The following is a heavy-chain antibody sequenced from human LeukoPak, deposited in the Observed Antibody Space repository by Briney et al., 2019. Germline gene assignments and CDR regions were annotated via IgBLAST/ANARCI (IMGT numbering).Heavy chain of an antibody. J-gene: IGHJ4*02. D-gene: IGHD6-19*01. V-gene: IGHV1-18*01. CDR1: GYTLTSNG. CDR2: ISAYNGNT. Sequence: EASVKVSCKASGYTLTSNGTSWVRQVPGQGLEWVGWISAYNGNTNYAQKFQGRVTMTTDTSTSAAYMELRSLRSDDTAVYYCARDQQWLDPARHGFDYWGQGTLVTVSS. CDR3: ARDQQWLDPARHGFDY.